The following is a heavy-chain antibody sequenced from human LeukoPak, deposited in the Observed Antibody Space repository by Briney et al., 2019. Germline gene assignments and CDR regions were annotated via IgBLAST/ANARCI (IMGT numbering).Heavy chain of an antibody. CDR3: ARDFMGYFWSGLRGWDYMDV. CDR2: IYYSGST. V-gene: IGHV4-59*11. CDR1: GGSISSHY. J-gene: IGHJ6*03. Sequence: SETLSLTCTVSGGSISSHYWSWIRQPPGKGLEWIGYIYYSGSTNYNPSLKSRITISVDTSKNQFSLKLSSVTAADTAVYYCARDFMGYFWSGLRGWDYMDVWGKGTTVTVSS. D-gene: IGHD3-3*01.